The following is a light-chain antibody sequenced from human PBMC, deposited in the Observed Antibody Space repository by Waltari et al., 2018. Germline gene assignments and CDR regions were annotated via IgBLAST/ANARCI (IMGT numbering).Light chain of an antibody. J-gene: IGKJ4*01. V-gene: IGKV1-NL1*01. CDR2: AAS. CDR3: RQYYSTLLLT. CDR1: QGISNS. Sequence: DIQMTQSPSPLSPFVGDRVTITCRASQGISNSLAWYQQKPGKAPKLLLYAASRLVSGVPSRFSGSGSGTYYTLTISSLQPGEFATYFCRQYYSTLLLTFGGGTKVEIK.